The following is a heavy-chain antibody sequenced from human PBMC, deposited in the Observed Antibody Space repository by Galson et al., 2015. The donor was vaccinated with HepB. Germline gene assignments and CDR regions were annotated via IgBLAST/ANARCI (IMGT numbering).Heavy chain of an antibody. Sequence: QSGAEVKKPGESLRISCKTSGYSFTNYWIIWVRQKPGQGLEWMGRIDPSDSYTDYGPSFRGHVTMSVDKSTSTAYLQWSSLKASDTAIYYCARQVIYCGGRHCSPPYWYSDLWGRGTLITVSS. CDR1: GYSFTNYW. CDR2: IDPSDSYT. V-gene: IGHV5-10-1*01. J-gene: IGHJ2*01. CDR3: ARQVIYCGGRHCSPPYWYSDL. D-gene: IGHD2-21*01.